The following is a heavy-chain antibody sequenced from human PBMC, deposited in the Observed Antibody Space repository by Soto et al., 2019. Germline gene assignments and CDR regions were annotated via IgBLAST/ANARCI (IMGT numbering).Heavy chain of an antibody. V-gene: IGHV3-13*01. CDR3: ARADVGGYYYDSSGSPGPYYYYGMDV. CDR1: GFTFSIYD. J-gene: IGHJ6*02. D-gene: IGHD3-22*01. Sequence: PGGSLRLSCAASGFTFSIYDMHWVRQATGKGLEWVSAIGTAGDTYYPGSVKGRFTISRENAKNSLYLQMNSLRAEDTAVYYCARADVGGYYYDSSGSPGPYYYYGMDVWGQGTTVTVSS. CDR2: IGTAGDT.